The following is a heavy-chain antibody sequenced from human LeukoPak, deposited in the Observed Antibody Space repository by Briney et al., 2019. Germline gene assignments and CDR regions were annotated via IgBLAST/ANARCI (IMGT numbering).Heavy chain of an antibody. V-gene: IGHV1-69*13. D-gene: IGHD1-26*01. Sequence: SVKVSCKASGYTFTSYYMHWVRQAPGQGLEWMGGIIPIFGTANYAQKFQGRVTITADESTSTAYMELSSLGSEDTAVYYCARTSGSYPNPPDYWGQGTLVTVSS. CDR1: GYTFTSYY. J-gene: IGHJ4*02. CDR2: IIPIFGTA. CDR3: ARTSGSYPNPPDY.